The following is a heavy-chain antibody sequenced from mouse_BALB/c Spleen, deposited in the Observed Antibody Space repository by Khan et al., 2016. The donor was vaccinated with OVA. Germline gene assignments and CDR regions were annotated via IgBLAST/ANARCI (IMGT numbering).Heavy chain of an antibody. J-gene: IGHJ2*01. Sequence: QVRLQQSGPELVRPGVSVKISCKGFGYTFTDYAVHWMKQSHTKSLEWIGIISTYSGNTNYNQKFKGKATMTVDKSSSTAYMELARLTSEDSAIYYCARPAYDGYYDYWGQGTTLTVSS. D-gene: IGHD2-3*01. CDR2: ISTYSGNT. CDR1: GYTFTDYA. CDR3: ARPAYDGYYDY. V-gene: IGHV1S137*01.